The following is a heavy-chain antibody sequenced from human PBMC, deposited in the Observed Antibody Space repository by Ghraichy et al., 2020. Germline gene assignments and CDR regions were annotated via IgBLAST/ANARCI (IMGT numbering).Heavy chain of an antibody. Sequence: SETLSLTCIVSGGSISSYYWSWIRQPPGKGLEWIGYIYTSGSTNYNPSLKSRVTISVDTSKNQFSLKLSSVTAADTAVYYCVRRVPQFWFDPWGQGTLVTVSS. D-gene: IGHD2-2*01. CDR2: IYTSGST. V-gene: IGHV4-4*09. J-gene: IGHJ5*02. CDR1: GGSISSYY. CDR3: VRRVPQFWFDP.